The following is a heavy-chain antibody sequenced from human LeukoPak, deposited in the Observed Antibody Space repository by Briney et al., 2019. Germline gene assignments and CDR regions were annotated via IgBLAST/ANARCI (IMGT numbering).Heavy chain of an antibody. Sequence: HWVRQXXGKGLEWMGWINPNSGGTNYAQKFQGRVTMTRDTSISTAYMELSRLRSDDTAVYYCARDLDFVREYSSGWDARGYFDYWGQGTLVTVSS. D-gene: IGHD6-19*01. CDR2: INPNSGGT. J-gene: IGHJ4*02. CDR3: ARDLDFVREYSSGWDARGYFDY. V-gene: IGHV1-2*02.